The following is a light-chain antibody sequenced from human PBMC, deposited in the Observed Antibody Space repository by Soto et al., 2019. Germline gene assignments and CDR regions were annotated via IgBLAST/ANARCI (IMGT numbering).Light chain of an antibody. V-gene: IGKV1-27*01. CDR2: VAS. CDR3: QKSNNAPWT. Sequence: DIQMTQSPSSLSSSVGDRVTITCRASQGISNHLAWYQQQPGKAPKLLIYVASNLASGVPSRFSGSGSGTDFTLTSSSLQPEDFAIYYCQKSNNAPWTFGQGTKVELK. CDR1: QGISNH. J-gene: IGKJ1*01.